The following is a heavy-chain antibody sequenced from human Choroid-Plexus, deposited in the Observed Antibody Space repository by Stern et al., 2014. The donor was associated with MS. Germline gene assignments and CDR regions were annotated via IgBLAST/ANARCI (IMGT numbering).Heavy chain of an antibody. Sequence: QVQLGQWGAGLLKPSETLSLTCAVYGGPFSGYYWSWIRQSPGKGLEWIGEIERGGAPNSNPSLKSRTTISVARSKNLLSLNRSAVTAADTAIYYCVRERCINTRCYGGRFGYYYYGMDVWGQGTTVTVSS. CDR3: VRERCINTRCYGGRFGYYYYGMDV. CDR2: IERGGAP. J-gene: IGHJ6*02. V-gene: IGHV4-34*01. CDR1: GGPFSGYY. D-gene: IGHD2-2*01.